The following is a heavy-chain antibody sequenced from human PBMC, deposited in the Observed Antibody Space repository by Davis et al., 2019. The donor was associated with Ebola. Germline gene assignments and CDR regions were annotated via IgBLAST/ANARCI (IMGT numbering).Heavy chain of an antibody. V-gene: IGHV3-23*01. CDR3: AKDRSLGYCISTSCYGGPIDY. CDR2: ISSGGGAP. J-gene: IGHJ4*02. CDR1: GFTFSTYA. D-gene: IGHD2-2*01. Sequence: GGSLRLSCAASGFTFSTYAMGWVRQAPGKGLEWVSDISSGGGAPYYADSVKGRFTTFRDNPKNTLYLQMNSLRAEDTAVYYCAKDRSLGYCISTSCYGGPIDYWGQGTLVTVSS.